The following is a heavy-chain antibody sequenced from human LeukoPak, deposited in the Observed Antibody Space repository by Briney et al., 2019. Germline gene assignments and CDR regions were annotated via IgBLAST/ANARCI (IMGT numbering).Heavy chain of an antibody. J-gene: IGHJ6*03. V-gene: IGHV3-23*01. CDR2: ISGSGGRT. D-gene: IGHD3-10*01. CDR3: ARGPYASGTYGRRGWVHYMDV. CDR1: GFTFSSYG. Sequence: GGTLRLSCAASGFTFSSYGMSWVRQAPGKGLEWVSGISGSGGRTYYADSVKGRFTISRDNAKNSLYLQMNSLRAEDTAVYYCARGPYASGTYGRRGWVHYMDVWGKGTTVTISS.